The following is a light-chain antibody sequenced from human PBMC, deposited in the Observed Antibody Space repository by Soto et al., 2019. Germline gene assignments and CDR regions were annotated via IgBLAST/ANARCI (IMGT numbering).Light chain of an antibody. CDR2: KDN. J-gene: IGLJ2*01. CDR3: AAWDVGLEGPI. CDR1: MSNIGRNT. V-gene: IGLV1-44*01. Sequence: QSVLTQPPSTSGAPGQRVTIYCPGSMSNIGRNTVNWYQQLPGTAPKVLMYKDNRRPSGVPDRFSGSKSGTSASLAISGLQSEDEATYYCAAWDVGLEGPIFGGGTKLTVL.